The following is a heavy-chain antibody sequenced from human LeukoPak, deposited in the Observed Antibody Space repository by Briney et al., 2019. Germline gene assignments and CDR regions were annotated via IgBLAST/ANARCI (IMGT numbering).Heavy chain of an antibody. CDR1: GGSFSGYY. CDR2: INHSGST. Sequence: SETLSLTCAVYGGSFSGYYWSWIRQPPGKGLEWIGEINHSGSTNYNPSLKSRVTISVDTSKNQFSLKLSSVTAADTAVYYCARHDYYDSSGPKTTXYFDXXXQGXLVT. V-gene: IGHV4-34*01. CDR3: ARHDYYDSSGPKTTXYFDX. D-gene: IGHD3-22*01. J-gene: IGHJ4*02.